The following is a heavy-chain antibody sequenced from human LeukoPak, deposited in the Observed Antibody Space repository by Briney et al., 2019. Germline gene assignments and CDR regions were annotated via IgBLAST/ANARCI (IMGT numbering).Heavy chain of an antibody. CDR3: AKETYDFWSGIGP. Sequence: GGSLRLSCAASGFTFSSYGMHWVRQAPGKGLEWVAFIRYDGSNKYYADSVKGRFTISRDNSKNTLYLQMNSLRAEDTAVYYCAKETYDFWSGIGPWGQGTLVTVSS. J-gene: IGHJ5*02. CDR2: IRYDGSNK. D-gene: IGHD3-3*01. CDR1: GFTFSSYG. V-gene: IGHV3-30*02.